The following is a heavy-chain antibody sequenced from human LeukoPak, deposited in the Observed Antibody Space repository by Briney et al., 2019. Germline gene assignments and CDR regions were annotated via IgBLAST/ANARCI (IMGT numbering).Heavy chain of an antibody. V-gene: IGHV1-46*01. CDR3: ARGYCTNGVCYDLGDYGGNEYFDY. Sequence: GASVKVSCKASGYTFTSYYMHWVRQAPGQGLEWMGIINPSGGSTSYAQKFQGRVTMTRDMSTSTVYVELSSLRSEDTAVYYCARGYCTNGVCYDLGDYGGNEYFDYWGQGTQVTVSS. D-gene: IGHD2-8*01. CDR1: GYTFTSYY. J-gene: IGHJ4*02. CDR2: INPSGGST.